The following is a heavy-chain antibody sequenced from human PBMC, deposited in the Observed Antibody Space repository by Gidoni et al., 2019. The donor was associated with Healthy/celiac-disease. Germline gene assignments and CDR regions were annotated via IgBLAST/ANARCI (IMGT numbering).Heavy chain of an antibody. J-gene: IGHJ4*02. D-gene: IGHD6-13*01. V-gene: IGHV1-69*02. CDR1: GGTFSSYT. Sequence: QVQLVQSGAEVQKPGSSVKVSCKASGGTFSSYTISWVRRAPGQGIEWMGRIIHILGIANYAQKFQGRVTITADKSTSTAYMELSSLRSEDTAVYYCARGAQQLFDYWGQGTLVTVSS. CDR3: ARGAQQLFDY. CDR2: IIHILGIA.